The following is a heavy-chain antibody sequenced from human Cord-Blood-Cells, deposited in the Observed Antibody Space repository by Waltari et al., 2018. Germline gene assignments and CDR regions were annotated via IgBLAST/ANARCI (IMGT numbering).Heavy chain of an antibody. Sequence: LALIYWDDDKRYSPSLKSRLTITKDTSKNQVVLTMTNMDPVDTATYYCAHFTAVAGTDYWGQGTLVTVSS. D-gene: IGHD6-19*01. J-gene: IGHJ4*02. V-gene: IGHV2-5*02. CDR2: IYWDDDK. CDR3: AHFTAVAGTDY.